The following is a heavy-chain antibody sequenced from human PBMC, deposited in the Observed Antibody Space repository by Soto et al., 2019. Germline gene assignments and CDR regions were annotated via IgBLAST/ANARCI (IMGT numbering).Heavy chain of an antibody. V-gene: IGHV3-11*01. CDR3: ARDGMSRNDFDF. CDR1: GFTFSDYY. D-gene: IGHD1-1*01. CDR2: IGGGADII. J-gene: IGHJ4*02. Sequence: QVQLVESGGGLVKPGGSLRLSCAASGFTFSDYYMTWIRQAPGKGLEWISYIGGGADIIYYADSVKGRFTISRDNAKKSLYLQMNSLRAEDTALYYCARDGMSRNDFDFWGQGTLVTVSS.